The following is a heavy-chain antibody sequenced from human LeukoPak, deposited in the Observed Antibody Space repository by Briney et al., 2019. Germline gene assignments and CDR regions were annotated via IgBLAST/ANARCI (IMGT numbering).Heavy chain of an antibody. D-gene: IGHD5-12*01. V-gene: IGHV4-34*01. CDR2: INHSGST. J-gene: IGHJ4*02. Sequence: SETLSLTCAVYGGSFSGYYWSWIRQPPGKGLEWIGEINHSGSTNYNPSLKSRVTISVDTSKNQFSLKLSPVTAADTAVYYWARVGVATISSYFDYWGQGTLVTVSS. CDR3: ARVGVATISSYFDY. CDR1: GGSFSGYY.